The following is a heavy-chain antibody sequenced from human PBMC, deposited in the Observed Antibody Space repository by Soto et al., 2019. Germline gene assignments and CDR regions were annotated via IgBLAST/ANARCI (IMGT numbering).Heavy chain of an antibody. V-gene: IGHV4-61*01. CDR1: GGSVSSGSYY. CDR3: ASAPFCVRDSYYYYYMDV. D-gene: IGHD3-3*01. Sequence: SETLSLTCTVSGGSVSSGSYYWSWIRQPQGKGLEWIGYIYYSGSTNYNPSLKSRVTISVDTSKNQLSLKLSSVTAADTAVYYCASAPFCVRDSYYYYYMDVWGKGTTVTVSS. CDR2: IYYSGST. J-gene: IGHJ6*03.